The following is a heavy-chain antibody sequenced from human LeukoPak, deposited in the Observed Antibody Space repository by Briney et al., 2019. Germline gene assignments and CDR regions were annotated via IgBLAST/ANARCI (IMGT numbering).Heavy chain of an antibody. J-gene: IGHJ4*02. CDR1: GFPFSTYA. CDR3: ARDGGLLPDN. CDR2: ISPDGNSR. D-gene: IGHD2-21*02. Sequence: GGSLRLSCAASGFPFSTYAMHWVRQPPGKGLVWISRISPDGNSRGYADSVKGRFIISRDSATNTLSLQMNSLTADDTAVYYCARDGGLLPDNWGKGTLVIVSS. V-gene: IGHV3-74*01.